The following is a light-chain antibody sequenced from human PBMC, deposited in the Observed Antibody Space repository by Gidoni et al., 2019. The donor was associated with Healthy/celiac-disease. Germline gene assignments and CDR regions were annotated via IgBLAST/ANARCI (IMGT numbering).Light chain of an antibody. CDR3: QQLNSYLPYT. J-gene: IGKJ2*01. CDR1: QGISSY. Sequence: DIQLTQSPSFLSASVGDRVTITCRASQGISSYLAWYQQKPGKDPKLLIYAASTLQSGVPSRFSGSGSGTEFTLTISSLQPEDFATYYCQQLNSYLPYTFGQXTKLEIK. CDR2: AAS. V-gene: IGKV1-9*01.